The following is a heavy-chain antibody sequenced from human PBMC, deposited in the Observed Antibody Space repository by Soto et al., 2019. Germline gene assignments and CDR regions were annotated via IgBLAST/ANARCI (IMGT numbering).Heavy chain of an antibody. CDR2: ISAYNGNT. CDR1: GYTFTSYG. V-gene: IGHV1-18*01. Sequence: ASVKVSCKASGYTFTSYGISWVRQAPGQGLEWMGWISAYNGNTNYAQKLQGRVTMTTDTSTSTAYMELRSLRSDDTAVYYCARCRGSAAGTSYYYYYGMDVWGQGTTVTVSS. D-gene: IGHD6-13*01. J-gene: IGHJ6*02. CDR3: ARCRGSAAGTSYYYYYGMDV.